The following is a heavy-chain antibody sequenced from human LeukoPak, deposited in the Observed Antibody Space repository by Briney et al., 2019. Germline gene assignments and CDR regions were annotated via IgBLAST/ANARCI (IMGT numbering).Heavy chain of an antibody. V-gene: IGHV3-30-3*01. Sequence: QPGGSLRLSCAASGFTFSGYAMHWVRQAPGKGLEWVAVISYDGTNKYYADSVKGRFTISRDNSQKTLYLQMSSLRAEDTAVYYCARVAHLTVTTTEYYFDYWGQGTLVTVSS. CDR3: ARVAHLTVTTTEYYFDY. D-gene: IGHD4-17*01. CDR2: ISYDGTNK. CDR1: GFTFSGYA. J-gene: IGHJ4*02.